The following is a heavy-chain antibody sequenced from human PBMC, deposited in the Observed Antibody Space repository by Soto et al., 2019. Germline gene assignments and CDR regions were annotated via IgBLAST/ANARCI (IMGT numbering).Heavy chain of an antibody. Sequence: SETLSPTCTVSGGSISSSSYYWGWIRQPPGKGLEWIGSIYYSGSTYYNPSLKSRVTISVDTSKNQFSLKLSSVTAADTAVYYCARHGGAGYSSSWYGSIDYWGQGTLVTVSS. J-gene: IGHJ4*02. CDR1: GGSISSSSYY. CDR3: ARHGGAGYSSSWYGSIDY. CDR2: IYYSGST. V-gene: IGHV4-39*01. D-gene: IGHD6-13*01.